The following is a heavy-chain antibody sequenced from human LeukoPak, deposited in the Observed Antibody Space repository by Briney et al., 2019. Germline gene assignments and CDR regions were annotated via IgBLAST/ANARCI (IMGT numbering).Heavy chain of an antibody. J-gene: IGHJ4*02. CDR3: ARDRELRPFDY. V-gene: IGHV1-46*01. Sequence: ASVMVSFTASGYTFTSYYMHWVRQAPGQGLEWMGIINPSGGSTSYAQKFQGRVTMTRDTSTSTVYMELSSLRSEDTAVYYCARDRELRPFDYWGQGTLVTVSS. CDR1: GYTFTSYY. D-gene: IGHD1-26*01. CDR2: INPSGGST.